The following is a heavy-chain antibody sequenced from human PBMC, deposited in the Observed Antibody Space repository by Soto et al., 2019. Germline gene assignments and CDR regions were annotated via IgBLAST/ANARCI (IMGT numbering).Heavy chain of an antibody. D-gene: IGHD3-22*01. CDR3: ARGRRVTMIVVVTPPGY. V-gene: IGHV1-46*01. CDR2: INPSGGST. Sequence: ASVKVSCKASGYTFTSYYMHWVRQAPGQGLEWMGIINPSGGSTSYAQKFQGRVTMTRDTSTSTVYMELSSLRSEDTAVHYCARGRRVTMIVVVTPPGYWGQGTLVTVSS. J-gene: IGHJ4*02. CDR1: GYTFTSYY.